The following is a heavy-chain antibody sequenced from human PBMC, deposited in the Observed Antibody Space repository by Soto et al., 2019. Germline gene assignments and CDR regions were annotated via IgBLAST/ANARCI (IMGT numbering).Heavy chain of an antibody. J-gene: IGHJ4*02. Sequence: SVTLSLTCTVSGGSVSSGSYYWSWIRQPPGKGLEWIGYIYYSGSTNYNPSLKSRVTISVDTSKNQFSLKLSSVTAADTAVYYCARLKRITEFDYWGQGTLVTVSS. CDR2: IYYSGST. V-gene: IGHV4-61*01. CDR3: ARLKRITEFDY. CDR1: GGSVSSGSYY.